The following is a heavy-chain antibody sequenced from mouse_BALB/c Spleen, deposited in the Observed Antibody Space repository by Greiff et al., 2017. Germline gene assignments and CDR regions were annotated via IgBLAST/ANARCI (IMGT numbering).Heavy chain of an antibody. CDR1: GYSFTGYT. CDR2: INPYNGGT. J-gene: IGHJ4*01. Sequence: VQLKESGPELVKPGASMKISCKASGYSFTGYTMNWVKQSHGKNLEWIGLINPYNGGTSYNQKFKGKATLTVDKSSSTAYMELLSLTSEDSAVYYCARRGEARGTRVYYAMDYWGQGTSVTVSS. V-gene: IGHV1-18*01. CDR3: ARRGEARGTRVYYAMDY. D-gene: IGHD3-1*01.